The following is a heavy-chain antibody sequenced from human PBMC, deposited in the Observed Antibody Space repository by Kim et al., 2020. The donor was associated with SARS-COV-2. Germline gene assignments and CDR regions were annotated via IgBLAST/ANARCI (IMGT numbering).Heavy chain of an antibody. V-gene: IGHV1-69*13. Sequence: SVKVSCKASGGTFSSYAISWVRQAPGQGLEWMGGINPIFGTANYAQKFQGRVTITADESTSTAYMELSSLRSEDTAVYYCARGSSWYPVDYYYYGMDVWGQGTTVPVSS. J-gene: IGHJ6*02. CDR3: ARGSSWYPVDYYYYGMDV. CDR2: INPIFGTA. D-gene: IGHD6-13*01. CDR1: GGTFSSYA.